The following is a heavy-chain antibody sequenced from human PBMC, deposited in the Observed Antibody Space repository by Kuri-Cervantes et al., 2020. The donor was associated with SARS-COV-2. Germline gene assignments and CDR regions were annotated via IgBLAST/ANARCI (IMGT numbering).Heavy chain of an antibody. CDR3: AKSPVDSGTYLSPAFDF. J-gene: IGHJ3*01. Sequence: GGSLRLSCAASGFTFSSYGMHWVRQAPGKGLEWVAVIWYDGSNKYYADSVKGRFTISRDNSKNTLYLQMNSLRAEDTAVYYCAKSPVDSGTYLSPAFDFWGQGTMVTVSS. D-gene: IGHD1-26*01. CDR1: GFTFSSYG. CDR2: IWYDGSNK. V-gene: IGHV3-33*06.